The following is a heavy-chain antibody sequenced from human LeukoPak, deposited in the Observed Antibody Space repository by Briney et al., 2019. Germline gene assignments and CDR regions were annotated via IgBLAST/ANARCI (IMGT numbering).Heavy chain of an antibody. Sequence: PGGSLRLSCAASGFTFSTHDVNWVRQAPGKGREWVSFINSRSSTIYYADSVKGRFTISRDNAKNSLYLQMNSLRAEDTAVYYCANGYYYDSSGYSPDYWGQGTLVTVSS. V-gene: IGHV3-48*04. CDR1: GFTFSTHD. CDR3: ANGYYYDSSGYSPDY. D-gene: IGHD3-22*01. CDR2: INSRSSTI. J-gene: IGHJ4*02.